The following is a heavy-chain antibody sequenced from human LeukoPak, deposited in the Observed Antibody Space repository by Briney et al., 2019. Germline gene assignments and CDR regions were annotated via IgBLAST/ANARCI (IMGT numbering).Heavy chain of an antibody. CDR1: GFTFSSYG. J-gene: IGHJ4*02. Sequence: GGSLRLSCAASGFTFSSYGMHWVRQAPGKGLEWVAVMSYDGSNKYYADSVKGRFTISRDNSKNTLYLQMNSLRAEDTAVYYCAKDLYGGNPGGGFDYWGQGTLVTVSS. V-gene: IGHV3-30*18. CDR3: AKDLYGGNPGGGFDY. D-gene: IGHD4-23*01. CDR2: MSYDGSNK.